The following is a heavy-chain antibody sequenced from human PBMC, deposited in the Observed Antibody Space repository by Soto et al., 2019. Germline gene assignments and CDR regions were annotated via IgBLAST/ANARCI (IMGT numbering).Heavy chain of an antibody. D-gene: IGHD3-16*01. CDR1: GFTCSRHA. Sequence: QVQLVESGGGVVQPGRSLRLSCAASGFTCSRHAMHWIRQAPVKGLEWVAVISYDGSEKYYADSVKGRFTISRDSSKNTLYRQMDSLGPEDTAVYYCAREVGGSAPPGWGQGTLVTVFS. J-gene: IGHJ4*02. CDR3: AREVGGSAPPG. V-gene: IGHV3-30-3*01. CDR2: ISYDGSEK.